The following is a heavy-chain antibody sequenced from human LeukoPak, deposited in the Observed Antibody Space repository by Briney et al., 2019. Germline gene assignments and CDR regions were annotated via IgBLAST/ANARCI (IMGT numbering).Heavy chain of an antibody. CDR2: MNPDSGNT. Sequence: EASVKVSCKASGHTFTSYGINWVRQATGQGLEWMGWMNPDSGNTGHAQKFQGRVTMTRNPSISTAYMELSSLTSEDTAVYYCARRIAAAGVGIVYWGQGTLVTVSS. D-gene: IGHD6-13*01. V-gene: IGHV1-8*01. CDR1: GHTFTSYG. J-gene: IGHJ4*02. CDR3: ARRIAAAGVGIVY.